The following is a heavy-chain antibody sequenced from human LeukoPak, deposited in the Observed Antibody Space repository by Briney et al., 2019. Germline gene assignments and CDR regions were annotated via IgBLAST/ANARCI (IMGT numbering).Heavy chain of an antibody. CDR3: AKERYTAMVDY. CDR2: INSAGDT. V-gene: IGHV3-23*01. J-gene: IGHJ4*02. Sequence: PGGSLRLSCAASGFTFNSYVMSWVRQAPGKGLEFVSGINSAGDTFYADSVKGRFTISRDNSKNTLYLQMNSLRAEDTAVYYCAKERYTAMVDYWGQGTLVTVSS. D-gene: IGHD5-18*01. CDR1: GFTFNSYV.